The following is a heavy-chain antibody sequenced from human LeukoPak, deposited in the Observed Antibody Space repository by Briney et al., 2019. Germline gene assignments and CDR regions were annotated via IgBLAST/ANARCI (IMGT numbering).Heavy chain of an antibody. CDR2: INHSGST. CDR3: ARGATMVRARGAFDI. J-gene: IGHJ3*02. CDR1: GGSFSGYY. V-gene: IGHV4-34*01. D-gene: IGHD3-10*01. Sequence: SETLSLTCAVYGGSFSGYYWSWIRQPPGKGLEWIGEINHSGSTNYNPSLKSRVTISVDTSKNQFSLKLSSVTAADTAVYYCARGATMVRARGAFDIWGQGTMVTVSS.